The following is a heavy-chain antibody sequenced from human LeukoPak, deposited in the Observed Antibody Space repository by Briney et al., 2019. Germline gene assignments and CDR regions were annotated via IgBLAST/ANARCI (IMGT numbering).Heavy chain of an antibody. J-gene: IGHJ4*02. CDR3: ARRSSGSYSAVTDY. D-gene: IGHD1-26*01. CDR2: IWYDGSNQ. V-gene: IGHV3-33*01. Sequence: GGSLRLSCAASAFTFSSYGMHWVRQAPGKGLEWVAVIWYDGSNQYYADSVKGRFTVSRDNSKNTLYLQMNSLRAEDTAVYYCARRSSGSYSAVTDYWGQGTLVTVSS. CDR1: AFTFSSYG.